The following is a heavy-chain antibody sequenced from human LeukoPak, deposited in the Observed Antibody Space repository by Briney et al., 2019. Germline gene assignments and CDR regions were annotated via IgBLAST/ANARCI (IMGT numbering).Heavy chain of an antibody. D-gene: IGHD3-10*01. CDR1: GGSFSGYY. CDR3: ARVSGYYGSGRPPSGRSYYYMDV. CDR2: INHSGST. Sequence: SETLSLTCAVYGGSFSGYYWSWIRQPPGKGLEWIGEINHSGSTNYNPSLKSRVTISVDTSKNQFSLKLSSVTAADTAVYYCARVSGYYGSGRPPSGRSYYYMDVRGKGTTVTVSS. V-gene: IGHV4-34*01. J-gene: IGHJ6*03.